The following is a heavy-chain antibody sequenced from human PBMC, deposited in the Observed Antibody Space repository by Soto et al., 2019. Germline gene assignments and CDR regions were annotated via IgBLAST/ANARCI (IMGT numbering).Heavy chain of an antibody. D-gene: IGHD2-2*01. CDR3: ARDSGGYLLLFLAFTYYGMGV. CDR1: GGSISSGGYY. Sequence: PSETLSLTCTVSGGSISSGGYYWSWIRQHPGKGLEWIGYIYYSGSTYYSPSLKSRVTISVDTSKNQFSLKLSSVTAADTAVYYCARDSGGYLLLFLAFTYYGMGVWGQGTTFTVSS. V-gene: IGHV4-31*03. J-gene: IGHJ6*02. CDR2: IYYSGST.